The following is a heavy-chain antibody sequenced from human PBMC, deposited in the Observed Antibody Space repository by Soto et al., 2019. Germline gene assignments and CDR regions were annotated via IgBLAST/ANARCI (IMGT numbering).Heavy chain of an antibody. CDR3: ATETSYGGYAH. J-gene: IGHJ4*02. V-gene: IGHV3-48*01. D-gene: IGHD5-12*01. CDR1: GFTFSSYS. CDR2: ISSSSSTI. Sequence: HPGGSLRLSCAASGFTFSSYSINWVRQAPGKGLEWVSYISSSSSTIYYADSVRGRFTISRDNAKNSLYLQMNSLRAEDTAVYYCATETSYGGYAHWGRGTLVTVSS.